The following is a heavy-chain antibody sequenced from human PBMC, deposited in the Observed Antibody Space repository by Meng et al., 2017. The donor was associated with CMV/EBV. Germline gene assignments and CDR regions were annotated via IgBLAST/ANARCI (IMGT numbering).Heavy chain of an antibody. V-gene: IGHV3-30*02. CDR1: CFTFISDG. J-gene: IGHJ4*02. D-gene: IGHD1-14*01. CDR2: IRYDGSNK. CDR3: AREPTRLGLHY. Sequence: HQVVAWIGFVRPGASLRPSFAASCFTFISDGMHWVRPAPGKVLEWVAFIRYDGSNKYYADSVKGRFTISRDNSKNTLYLQINSLRAEDTAVYYCAREPTRLGLHYCGQGTLVTVSS.